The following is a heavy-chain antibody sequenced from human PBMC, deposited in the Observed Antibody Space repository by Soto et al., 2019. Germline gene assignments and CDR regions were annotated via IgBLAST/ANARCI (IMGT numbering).Heavy chain of an antibody. CDR3: ARGAEDYGRHPFYLDS. V-gene: IGHV4-34*01. CDR1: VGSCSGYY. D-gene: IGHD4-17*01. CDR2: VFHSGTT. J-gene: IGHJ4*02. Sequence: TLSLTCAVYVGSCSGYYWGWLRRPPGKGLEWIGGVFHSGTTYYNPSLKSRVTISLDTSKNQFSLRLSSVTATDTAVYYCARGAEDYGRHPFYLDSWGQGTLVTVSS.